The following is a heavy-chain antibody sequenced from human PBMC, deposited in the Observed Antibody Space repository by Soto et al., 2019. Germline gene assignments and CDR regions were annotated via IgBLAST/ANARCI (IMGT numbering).Heavy chain of an antibody. CDR2: IYHSGST. CDR1: GGSLSSGGYT. V-gene: IGHV4-30-2*01. J-gene: IGHJ5*02. D-gene: IGHD1-1*01. CDR3: ARGTDAQRGHWFDP. Sequence: QLQLQESGSGLVKPSQTLSLTCAVSGGSLSSGGYTWSWIRQPPGKGLEYIGYIYHSGSTYYNPSLKSRINMSVDRSKNQFSLKMNSVTAADTAVYYCARGTDAQRGHWFDPWGQGTLVTVSS.